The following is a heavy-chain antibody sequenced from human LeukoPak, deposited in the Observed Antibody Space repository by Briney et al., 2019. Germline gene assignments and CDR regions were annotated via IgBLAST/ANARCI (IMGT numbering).Heavy chain of an antibody. D-gene: IGHD3-10*01. CDR1: GGSISSGSYY. J-gene: IGHJ3*02. CDR3: ARGGLLWFGELLSDAFDI. CDR2: IYTSGST. V-gene: IGHV4-61*02. Sequence: PSQTLSLTCTVSGGSISSGSYYWSWIRQPAGKGLEWIGRIYTSGSTNYNPSLRSRVTISVDTSKKQFSLKLSSVTAADTAVYYCARGGLLWFGELLSDAFDIWGQGTMVTVSS.